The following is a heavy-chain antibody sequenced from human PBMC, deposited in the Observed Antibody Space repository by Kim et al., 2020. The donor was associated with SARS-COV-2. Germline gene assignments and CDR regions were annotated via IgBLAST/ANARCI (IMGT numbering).Heavy chain of an antibody. V-gene: IGHV3-30*04. D-gene: IGHD6-19*01. CDR2: ISYDGSNK. CDR1: GFTFSSYA. J-gene: IGHJ6*02. Sequence: GGSLRLSCAASGFTFSSYAMHWVRQAPGKGLEWVAVISYDGSNKYYADSVKGRFTISRDNSKNTLYLQMNSLRAEDTAVYYCARETPDLKRQWLVTYYYYGMDVWGQGTTVTVSS. CDR3: ARETPDLKRQWLVTYYYYGMDV.